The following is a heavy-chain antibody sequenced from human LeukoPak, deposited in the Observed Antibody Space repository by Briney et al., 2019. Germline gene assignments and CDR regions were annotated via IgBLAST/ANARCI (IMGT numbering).Heavy chain of an antibody. D-gene: IGHD3-22*01. CDR2: INPSGGSA. Sequence: ASVKVSCKASGYTFTSYYMHWVRQAPGQGLEWMGIINPSGGSASYAQKFQGRVTMTRDTSTSTVYMGLSSLRSEDTAVYYCARVAHYYDSSGYSPFDYWGQGTLVTVSS. CDR1: GYTFTSYY. CDR3: ARVAHYYDSSGYSPFDY. V-gene: IGHV1-46*01. J-gene: IGHJ4*02.